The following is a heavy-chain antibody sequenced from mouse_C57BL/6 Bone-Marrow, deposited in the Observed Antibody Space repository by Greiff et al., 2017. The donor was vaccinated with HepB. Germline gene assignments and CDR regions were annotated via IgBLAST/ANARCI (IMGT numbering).Heavy chain of an antibody. D-gene: IGHD1-1*01. Sequence: VKLQEPGAELVRPGSSVKLSCKASGYTFTSYWMDWVKQRPGQGLEWIGNIYPSDSETHYNQKFKDKATLTVDKSSSTAYMQLSSLTSEDSAVYYCARSPGYGSSTDYWGQGTTLTVSS. CDR1: GYTFTSYW. CDR3: ARSPGYGSSTDY. V-gene: IGHV1-61*01. J-gene: IGHJ2*01. CDR2: IYPSDSET.